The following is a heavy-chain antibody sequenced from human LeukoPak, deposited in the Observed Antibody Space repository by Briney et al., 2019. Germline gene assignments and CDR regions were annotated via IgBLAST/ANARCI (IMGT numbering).Heavy chain of an antibody. J-gene: IGHJ4*02. Sequence: SETLSLTCTVSGGSISSSSYYWGWIRQPPGKGLEWIGSIYYSGSTYYNPSLKSRVTISVDTSKNQFSLKLSSVTAADTAVYYCARDAVTGYSSGWYKPFPFDSWGQGTLVTVSS. D-gene: IGHD6-19*01. CDR3: ARDAVTGYSSGWYKPFPFDS. CDR1: GGSISSSSYY. CDR2: IYYSGST. V-gene: IGHV4-39*07.